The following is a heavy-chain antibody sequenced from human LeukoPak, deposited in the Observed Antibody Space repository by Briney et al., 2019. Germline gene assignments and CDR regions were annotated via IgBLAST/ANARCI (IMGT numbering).Heavy chain of an antibody. CDR3: TRAPPGRDGYSEY. CDR1: GFIFSSYT. V-gene: IGHV3-21*01. Sequence: GGSLRLSCAASGFIFSSYTMNWVRRAPGEGLEWVSSISDTSTYIYYAESVEGRFTISRDNAKSSLFLQMNSLRAEDTAVYYCTRAPPGRDGYSEYWGQGTVVTVST. J-gene: IGHJ4*02. D-gene: IGHD5-24*01. CDR2: ISDTSTYI.